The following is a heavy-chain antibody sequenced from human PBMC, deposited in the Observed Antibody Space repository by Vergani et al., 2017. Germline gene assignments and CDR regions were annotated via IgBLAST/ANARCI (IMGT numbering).Heavy chain of an antibody. CDR2: ISSSSSYI. J-gene: IGHJ4*02. V-gene: IGHV3-21*01. D-gene: IGHD2-15*01. CDR1: GFTFSSYS. Sequence: EVQLVESGGGLVKPGGSLRLSCAASGFTFSSYSMNWVRQAPGKGLEWVSSISSSSSYIYYADSVKGRFTISRDKAKNSLYLQMNSLRAEDTAVYYCARAEYCSGGSCYLGYWGQGTLVTVSS. CDR3: ARAEYCSGGSCYLGY.